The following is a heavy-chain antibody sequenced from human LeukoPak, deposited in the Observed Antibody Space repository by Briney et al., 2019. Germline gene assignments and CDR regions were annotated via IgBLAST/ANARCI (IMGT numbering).Heavy chain of an antibody. CDR3: ARGGEVVVVPAAIEPELDY. V-gene: IGHV1-46*01. D-gene: IGHD2-2*01. CDR1: GYTFTSYY. CDR2: INPSGGST. Sequence: ASVKVSCKASGYTFTSYYMHWVRQAPGQGLEWMGIINPSGGSTSYAQKFQGRVTMTRDTSTSTFYMELSSLRSEDTAVYYCARGGEVVVVPAAIEPELDYWGQGTLVTVPS. J-gene: IGHJ4*02.